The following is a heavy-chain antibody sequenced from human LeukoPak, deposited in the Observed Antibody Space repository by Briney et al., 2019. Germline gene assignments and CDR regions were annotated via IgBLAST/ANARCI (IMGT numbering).Heavy chain of an antibody. CDR2: IFYSGST. J-gene: IGHJ4*02. D-gene: IGHD1-26*01. V-gene: IGHV4-39*01. CDR3: ATGVVGTTYYFDN. Sequence: PSETLSLTCTVSGGSISSSSYYWGWIRQPPGKGLEWIGSIFYSGSTYYNPSLKSRVTISVDTSKNQFSLKLSSVTAADTAVYFCATGVVGTTYYFDNWGQGTLVTVSS. CDR1: GGSISSSSYY.